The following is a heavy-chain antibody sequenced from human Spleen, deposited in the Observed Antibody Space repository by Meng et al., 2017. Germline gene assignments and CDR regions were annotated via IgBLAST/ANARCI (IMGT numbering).Heavy chain of an antibody. CDR2: IYHSVST. V-gene: IGHV4-4*02. J-gene: IGHJ5*02. CDR1: GGSISSNNW. CDR3: ASQVFSGLNWFGP. D-gene: IGHD3-10*01. Sequence: QGMMVESGPGLVKPSGTLSLTCAVSGGSISSNNWWSWVRQPPGKGLEWIGEIYHSVSTNYNPSLKSRVTMSVDKSKNQFSLKLSSVTAADTAVYYCASQVFSGLNWFGPWGQGTLVTVSS.